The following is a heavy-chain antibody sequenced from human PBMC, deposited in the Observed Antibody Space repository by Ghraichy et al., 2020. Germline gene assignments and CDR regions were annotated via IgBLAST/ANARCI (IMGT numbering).Heavy chain of an antibody. J-gene: IGHJ6*02. Sequence: SVKVSCKAAGAPFSSHAISLVRQAPGQRLEWMGGIIPIFGPANYAQKFQGRVTITADESSSTAYMELSSLRSEDTAVYYCARKESDFWSAYSVDFDYTMDVWGQGTTVTVSS. CDR1: GAPFSSHA. D-gene: IGHD3-3*01. CDR3: ARKESDFWSAYSVDFDYTMDV. V-gene: IGHV1-69*13. CDR2: IIPIFGPA.